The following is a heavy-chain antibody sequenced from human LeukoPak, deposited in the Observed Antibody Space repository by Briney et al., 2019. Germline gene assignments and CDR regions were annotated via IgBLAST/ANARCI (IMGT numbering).Heavy chain of an antibody. CDR3: ARGRTTIEYYYGMDV. V-gene: IGHV4-34*01. D-gene: IGHD5-12*01. CDR2: INHSGST. J-gene: IGHJ6*02. CDR1: GGSFSGYY. Sequence: SETLSLTCAVYGGSFSGYYWSWIRQPPGKGLEWIGEINHSGSTSYNPSLKSRVTISIDTSNNQFSLKLSSVTAADTAVYYCARGRTTIEYYYGMDVWGQGTTVTVSS.